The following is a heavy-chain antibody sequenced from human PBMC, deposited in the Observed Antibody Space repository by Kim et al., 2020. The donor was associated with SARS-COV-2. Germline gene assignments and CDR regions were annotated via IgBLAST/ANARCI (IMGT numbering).Heavy chain of an antibody. J-gene: IGHJ4*02. D-gene: IGHD5-12*01. Sequence: GGSLRLSCAASGFTFSSYSMNWVRQAPGKGLEWVSSISSSSSYIYYADSVKGRFTISRDNAKNSLYLQMNSLRAEDTAVYYCARDPEPDGYNYLSDYWGQGTLVTVSS. CDR2: ISSSSSYI. CDR3: ARDPEPDGYNYLSDY. CDR1: GFTFSSYS. V-gene: IGHV3-21*01.